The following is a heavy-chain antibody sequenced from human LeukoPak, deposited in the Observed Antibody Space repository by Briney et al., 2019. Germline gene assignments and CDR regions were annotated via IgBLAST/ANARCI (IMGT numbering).Heavy chain of an antibody. D-gene: IGHD2-15*01. J-gene: IGHJ1*01. CDR1: GFTFDNYG. V-gene: IGHV3-30*18. CDR3: AKGCLGGGNCFFFQH. Sequence: GRSLRLSCTASGFTFDNYGMHWVRQAPGKGLEWVADISSDGATQYHADSVKGRFTISRDNSKNTLNLQMNSLRPGDTAVYYCAKGCLGGGNCFFFQHWGQGTLVTVSS. CDR2: ISSDGATQ.